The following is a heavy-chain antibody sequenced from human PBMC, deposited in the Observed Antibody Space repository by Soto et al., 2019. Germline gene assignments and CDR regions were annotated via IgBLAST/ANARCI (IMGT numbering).Heavy chain of an antibody. V-gene: IGHV1-2*02. J-gene: IGHJ3*01. CDR2: INPVNAAT. Sequence: QVQLVQSGAEVKKPGASVKVSCEASGYTFTGFYLHWVRQAPGQGLEWMGSINPVNAATNYAQKFQGRVTMTRVTSINTAYMDMSSLRSDETAVYYCARGLGAIGAFDHWGQGTVVTVTS. CDR3: ARGLGAIGAFDH. D-gene: IGHD1-26*01. CDR1: GYTFTGFY.